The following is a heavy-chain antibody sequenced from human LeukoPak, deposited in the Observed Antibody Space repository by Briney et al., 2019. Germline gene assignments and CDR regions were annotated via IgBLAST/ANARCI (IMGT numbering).Heavy chain of an antibody. V-gene: IGHV4-59*01. Sequence: SETLSLTCTVSGGSISSYYWSWIRQPPGKGLEWIGYVFDSGNTNYNPSLKSRVTISVDTSKNQFSLKLSSVTAADTAVYYCARVRRNWEPDYYFDYWGQGTLVTVSS. CDR3: ARVRRNWEPDYYFDY. J-gene: IGHJ4*02. CDR2: VFDSGNT. CDR1: GGSISSYY. D-gene: IGHD1-1*01.